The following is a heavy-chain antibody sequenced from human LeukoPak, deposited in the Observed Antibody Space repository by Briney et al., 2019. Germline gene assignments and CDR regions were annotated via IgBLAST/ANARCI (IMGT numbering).Heavy chain of an antibody. J-gene: IGHJ4*02. Sequence: PSQTLSLTCTVSGGSISSGGYYWSWIRQHPGKGLEWIGYIYYSGSTYYNPSLKSRVTISVDTSKNQFSLKLSSVTAADTAVYYCARDSRGAARGEGRGLYYFDYWGQGTLVTVSS. CDR1: GGSISSGGYY. CDR3: ARDSRGAARGEGRGLYYFDY. V-gene: IGHV4-31*03. D-gene: IGHD6-6*01. CDR2: IYYSGST.